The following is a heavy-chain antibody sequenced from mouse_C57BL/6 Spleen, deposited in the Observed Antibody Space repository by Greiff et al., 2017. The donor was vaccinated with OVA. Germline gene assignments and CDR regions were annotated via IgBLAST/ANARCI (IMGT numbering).Heavy chain of an antibody. CDR3: ARKWGLQDAMDY. V-gene: IGHV2-2*01. CDR1: GFSLTSYG. CDR2: IWSGGST. Sequence: VKLMESGPGLVQPSQSLSITCTVSGFSLTSYGVHWVRQSPGKGLEWLGVIWSGGSTDYNAAFISRLSISKDNSKSQVFFKTNSLQADDTAIDYCARKWGLQDAMDYWGQGTSVTVSS. J-gene: IGHJ4*01. D-gene: IGHD2-4*01.